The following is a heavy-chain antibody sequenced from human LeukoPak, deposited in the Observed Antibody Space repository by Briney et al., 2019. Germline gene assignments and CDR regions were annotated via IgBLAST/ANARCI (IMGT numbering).Heavy chain of an antibody. CDR2: IIPILGIA. V-gene: IGHV1-69*04. CDR3: ARVAVAGANAFDI. Sequence: EASVKVSCKASGGTFSSYAISWVRQAPGQGLEWMGRIIPILGIANYAQKFQGRVTITADKSTSTAYMELSSLRSEDTAVYYCARVAVAGANAFDIWGQGTMVTVSS. CDR1: GGTFSSYA. D-gene: IGHD6-19*01. J-gene: IGHJ3*02.